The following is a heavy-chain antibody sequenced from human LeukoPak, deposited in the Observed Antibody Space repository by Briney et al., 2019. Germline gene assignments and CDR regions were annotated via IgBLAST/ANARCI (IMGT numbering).Heavy chain of an antibody. CDR1: GYTFTSYS. CDR3: ARGMSGYTEDPFDV. D-gene: IGHD5-12*01. V-gene: IGHV1-18*01. J-gene: IGHJ3*01. CDR2: ISAYNGNT. Sequence: GASEKVSCKASGYTFTSYSFNWVRQAPGQGLEWMAWISAYNGNTNYAQKFQGRLTLTRDTSTNTAYMELGSLRSDDTAIYFCARGMSGYTEDPFDVWGQGTVVTVSS.